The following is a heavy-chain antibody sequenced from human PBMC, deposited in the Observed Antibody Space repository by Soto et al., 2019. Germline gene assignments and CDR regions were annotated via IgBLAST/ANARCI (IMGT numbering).Heavy chain of an antibody. CDR3: ARAGAATLSDY. CDR1: GDSISNYY. J-gene: IGHJ4*02. CDR2: MYYSGST. D-gene: IGHD2-15*01. V-gene: IGHV4-59*01. Sequence: SETLSLTCTLTGDSISNYYCSWIRQPPGKGLEWIGYMYYSGSTNYNPSLKSRVTLSVDTSKNQFSLKLSSVTAADTAVYYCARAGAATLSDYWGQGTLVTVS.